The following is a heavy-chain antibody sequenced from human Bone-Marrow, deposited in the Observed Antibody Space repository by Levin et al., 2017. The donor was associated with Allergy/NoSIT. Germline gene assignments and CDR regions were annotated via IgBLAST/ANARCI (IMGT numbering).Heavy chain of an antibody. CDR3: VGTHDSGRYCDC. Sequence: SQTLSLTCAISGDSLYSNSAAWNWIRQSPSRGLEWLGRTYYRSKWQNDYAASVKSRITINTDASKNQFSLQLNSVTPDDTAVYYCVGTHDSGRYCDCWGQGALVTVSS. D-gene: IGHD6-19*01. CDR1: GDSLYSNSAA. V-gene: IGHV6-1*01. CDR2: TYYRSKWQN. J-gene: IGHJ4*03.